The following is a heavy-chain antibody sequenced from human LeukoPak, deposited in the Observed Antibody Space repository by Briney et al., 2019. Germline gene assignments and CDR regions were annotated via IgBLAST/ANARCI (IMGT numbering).Heavy chain of an antibody. CDR3: ARDGPPRTVRGNDAFDI. CDR2: IYYSGST. D-gene: IGHD4-11*01. V-gene: IGHV4-59*12. J-gene: IGHJ3*02. Sequence: SSETLSLTCTVSGGSISSYYWSWIRQPPGKGLEWIGYIYYSGSTNYNPSLKSRVTISVDTSKNQFSLKLSSVTAADTAVYYCARDGPPRTVRGNDAFDIWGQGTMVTVSS. CDR1: GGSISSYY.